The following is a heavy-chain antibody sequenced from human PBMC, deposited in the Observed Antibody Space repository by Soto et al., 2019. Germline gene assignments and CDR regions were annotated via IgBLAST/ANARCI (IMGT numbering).Heavy chain of an antibody. V-gene: IGHV3-21*01. CDR1: GFTFSSYS. D-gene: IGHD6-13*01. Sequence: GGSLRLSCAASGFTFSSYSMNWVRQAPGKGLEWVSSISSSSSYIYYADSVKGRFTISRDNAKNSLYLQMNSLKAEETAVYYCAGAGGMGSSSWYRSVYQDWFDPWGQGTLVTVSS. CDR3: AGAGGMGSSSWYRSVYQDWFDP. CDR2: ISSSSSYI. J-gene: IGHJ5*02.